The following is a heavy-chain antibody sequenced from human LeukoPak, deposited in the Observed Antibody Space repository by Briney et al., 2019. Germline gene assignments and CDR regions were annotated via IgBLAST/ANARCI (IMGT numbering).Heavy chain of an antibody. CDR1: GNSFTGYW. CDR3: RRCVRGGACGMDV. V-gene: IGHV5-51*01. CDR2: IYPGDSYA. D-gene: IGHD2-8*01. J-gene: IGHJ6*02. Sequence: GESLKISCKGSGNSFTGYWIGWVGQMPGKGLEWMGIIYPGDSYARYSPSFQGQVTMSADKSISTAYLQWSSLKASDSGVYYSRRCVRGGACGMDVWGQGTTVTVSS.